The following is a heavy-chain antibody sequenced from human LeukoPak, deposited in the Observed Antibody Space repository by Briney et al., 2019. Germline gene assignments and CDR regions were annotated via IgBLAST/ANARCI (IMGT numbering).Heavy chain of an antibody. J-gene: IGHJ1*01. CDR1: GYTFTSYG. V-gene: IGHV1-18*01. Sequence: ASVKVSCKASGYTFTSYGISWVRQAPGQGLEWMGWISAYNGNTNYAQKLQGRVIMTTDTSTSTAYMELRSLRSDDTAVYYCARGPRGIAVAGTFQHWGQGTLVTVSS. CDR2: ISAYNGNT. D-gene: IGHD6-19*01. CDR3: ARGPRGIAVAGTFQH.